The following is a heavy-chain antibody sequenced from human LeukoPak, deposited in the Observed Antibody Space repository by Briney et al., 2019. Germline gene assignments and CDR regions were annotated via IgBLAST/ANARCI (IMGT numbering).Heavy chain of an antibody. CDR1: GFTFSSYA. Sequence: QPGGSLRLSCAASGFTFSSYAMSWVRQAPGKGLEWVSTIVNSGGSTYYADSVKGRFTISRDNSKNTVYLQMNSLRAEDTAVYYCAKDIHGDYGGLDYWGQGTLVTVSS. CDR3: AKDIHGDYGGLDY. D-gene: IGHD4-17*01. J-gene: IGHJ4*02. V-gene: IGHV3-23*01. CDR2: IVNSGGST.